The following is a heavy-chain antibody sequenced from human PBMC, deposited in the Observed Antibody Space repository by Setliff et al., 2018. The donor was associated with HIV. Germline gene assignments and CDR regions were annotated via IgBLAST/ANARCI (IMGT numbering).Heavy chain of an antibody. D-gene: IGHD6-6*01. CDR1: GFRFSDYY. Sequence: PGGSLRLSCAASGFRFSDYYMNWIRQAPGKGLEWISSISSSGRTIKYADSVKGRLTISRDNAKRSLYLQMNSLRVEDTAVYYCARDIPPEYPGFDLWGQGTVVTVSS. V-gene: IGHV3-11*04. CDR2: ISSSGRTI. J-gene: IGHJ3*01. CDR3: ARDIPPEYPGFDL.